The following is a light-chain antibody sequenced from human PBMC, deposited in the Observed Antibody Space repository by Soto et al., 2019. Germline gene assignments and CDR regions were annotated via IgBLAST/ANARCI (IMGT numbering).Light chain of an antibody. J-gene: IGLJ1*01. Sequence: QSVLTQPPSVSGAPGQRGTISCTGSSSNIGAGYDVHWYQQLPKTAPKLLIYGNNNRPSGVPDRFSCSKSGTSASLDITGLQAEDEADYYCQSYDSRLSGLVFGTGTKLTLL. CDR3: QSYDSRLSGLV. CDR2: GNN. CDR1: SSNIGAGYD. V-gene: IGLV1-40*01.